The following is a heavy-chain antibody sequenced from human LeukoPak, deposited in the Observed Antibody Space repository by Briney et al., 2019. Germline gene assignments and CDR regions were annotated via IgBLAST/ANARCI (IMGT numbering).Heavy chain of an antibody. CDR3: ARDWYDY. J-gene: IGHJ4*02. CDR2: IGGSGSYT. V-gene: IGHV3-23*01. CDR1: GFTFSTYA. D-gene: IGHD6-13*01. Sequence: GGSLRLSCTASGFTFSTYAMIWVRQAPGKGLEWVSVIGGSGSYTYYADSVKGRFTISRDNSKDTLYLQMNSLRAEDTAVYYCARDWYDYWGQGTLVTVSS.